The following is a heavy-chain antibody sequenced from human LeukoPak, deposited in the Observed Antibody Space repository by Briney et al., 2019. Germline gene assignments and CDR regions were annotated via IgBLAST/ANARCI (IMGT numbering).Heavy chain of an antibody. J-gene: IGHJ4*02. D-gene: IGHD6-19*01. CDR2: ISAYNGNT. CDR1: GYTFTSYG. Sequence: GASVKVSCKASGYTFTSYGISWVRQAPGQGLEWMGWISAYNGNTNYAQKFQGRVIMTRDTSISTAYMELSSLTSEDTAVYFCARDRVGVGGNGWENWGQGTLVTVSS. CDR3: ARDRVGVGGNGWEN. V-gene: IGHV1-18*01.